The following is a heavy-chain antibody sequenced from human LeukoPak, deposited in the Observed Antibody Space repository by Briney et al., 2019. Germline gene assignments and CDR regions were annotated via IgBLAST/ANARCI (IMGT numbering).Heavy chain of an antibody. J-gene: IGHJ3*02. CDR2: TYYRSKWYN. D-gene: IGHD1-1*01. V-gene: IGHV6-1*01. CDR3: ARDHRGRNDVWNDAFDI. CDR1: GDSVSSNSAA. Sequence: SQTLSLTCAISGDSVSSNSAAWNWIRQSPSRGLEWLGRTYYRSKWYNDYAVSVKSRITINPDTSKNQFSLQLNSVTPEDTAVYYCARDHRGRNDVWNDAFDIWGQGTMVTVSS.